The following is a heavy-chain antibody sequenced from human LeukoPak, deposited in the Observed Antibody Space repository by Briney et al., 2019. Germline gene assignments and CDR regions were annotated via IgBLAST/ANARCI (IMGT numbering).Heavy chain of an antibody. CDR3: AKANYYGSGSSEYYFDH. CDR1: GFTFDDYT. V-gene: IGHV3-43*01. CDR2: ISWDGGST. D-gene: IGHD3-10*01. Sequence: QSGGSLRLSCAASGFTFDDYTMHWVRQAPGKGLEWVSLISWDGGSTYYADSVKGRFTISRDNSKNSLYLQMNSLRTEDTALYYCAKANYYGSGSSEYYFDHWGQGTLVTVSS. J-gene: IGHJ4*02.